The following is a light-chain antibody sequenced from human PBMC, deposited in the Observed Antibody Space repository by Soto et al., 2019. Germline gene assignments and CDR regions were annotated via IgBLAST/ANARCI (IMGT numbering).Light chain of an antibody. V-gene: IGKV3-15*01. CDR2: GAS. CDR1: QSVSSN. J-gene: IGKJ1*01. Sequence: EIVMTQSPATLSVSPGERATVSCRASQSVSSNLAWYQQKPGQAPRLLIYGASTRATGIPARFSGSGSGTEFALTISSLKSEDFALYYCQQYNNWPPWTFGQGTKVEIK. CDR3: QQYNNWPPWT.